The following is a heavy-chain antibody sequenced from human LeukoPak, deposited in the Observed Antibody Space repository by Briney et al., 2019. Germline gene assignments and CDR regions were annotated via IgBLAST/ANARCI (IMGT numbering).Heavy chain of an antibody. V-gene: IGHV4-34*01. CDR1: GGSFSGYY. CDR3: ARGRITIFGVVIMSYFDY. J-gene: IGHJ4*02. Sequence: SETLSLTCAVYGGSFSGYYWSWIRQPPGKGLEWIGEINHSGSTNYNPSLKSRVTISVDTSKNQFSLTVSSVTAAEAAVYYCARGRITIFGVVIMSYFDYWGQGTLVTVSS. D-gene: IGHD3-3*01. CDR2: INHSGST.